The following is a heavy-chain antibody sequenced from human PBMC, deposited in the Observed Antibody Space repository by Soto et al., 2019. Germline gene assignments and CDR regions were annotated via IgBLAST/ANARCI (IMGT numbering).Heavy chain of an antibody. J-gene: IGHJ4*02. CDR2: TYYRCKWSN. CDR1: GDSVSSSSAT. V-gene: IGHV6-1*01. CDR3: GRVLTETTLDS. D-gene: IGHD1-7*01. Sequence: SQTLSLTCAISGDSVSSSSATWNWIRQSPSRGLEWLGRTYYRCKWSNDYAMFVKGRIVINPDTSANQISLQLSSVTPEDTAVYFCGRVLTETTLDSWGQGTLGTVSA.